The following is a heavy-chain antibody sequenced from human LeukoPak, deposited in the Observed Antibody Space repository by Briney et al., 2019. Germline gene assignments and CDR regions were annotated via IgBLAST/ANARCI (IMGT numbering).Heavy chain of an antibody. V-gene: IGHV3-23*01. CDR3: AKGRRFAAIVVVPAAIQDFDY. Sequence: PGGSLRLSCAASGFTFSSYAMSWVRQAPGKGLEWVSAISGSGGSTYYADSVKGRFTISRDNSKNTLYLQMNSLRAEDTAVYYCAKGRRFAAIVVVPAAIQDFDYWGQGTLVTVSS. J-gene: IGHJ4*02. CDR1: GFTFSSYA. D-gene: IGHD2-2*01. CDR2: ISGSGGST.